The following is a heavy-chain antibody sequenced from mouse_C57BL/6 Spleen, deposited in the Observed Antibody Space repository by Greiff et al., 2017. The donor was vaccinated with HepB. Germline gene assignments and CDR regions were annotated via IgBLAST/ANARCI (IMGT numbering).Heavy chain of an antibody. J-gene: IGHJ4*01. V-gene: IGHV1-82*01. Sequence: QVQLKESGPELVKPGASVKISCKASGYAFSSSWMNWVKQRPGKGLEWIGRIYPGDGDTNYNGKFKGKATLTADKSSSTADMQLSSLTSEDSAVYFCARGGYAYYYAMDYWGQGTSVTVSS. CDR2: IYPGDGDT. D-gene: IGHD3-1*01. CDR1: GYAFSSSW. CDR3: ARGGYAYYYAMDY.